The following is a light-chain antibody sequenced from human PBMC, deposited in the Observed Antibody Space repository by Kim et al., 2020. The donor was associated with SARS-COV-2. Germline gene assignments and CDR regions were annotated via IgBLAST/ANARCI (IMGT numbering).Light chain of an antibody. CDR1: SSDVGGYNL. CDR3: SSYTSSSTLV. V-gene: IGLV2-14*03. J-gene: IGLJ2*01. CDR2: DVS. Sequence: GPSITISCTGTSSDVGGYNLVSWYQQHPGKAPKLRLYDVSNRPSGVSNRFSGSKSGNTASLTISGLQAEDEADYYCSSYTSSSTLVFGGGTQLTVL.